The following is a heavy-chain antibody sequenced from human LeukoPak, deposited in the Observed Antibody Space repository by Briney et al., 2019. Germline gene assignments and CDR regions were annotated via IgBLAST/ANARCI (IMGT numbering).Heavy chain of an antibody. CDR1: GYTFTSYG. J-gene: IGHJ5*02. CDR2: ISAYNGNT. V-gene: IGHV1-18*01. CDR3: ARDKSYYDSSGYYLYNWFDP. D-gene: IGHD3-22*01. Sequence: ASVKVSCKASGYTFTSYGISWVRQAPGQGLEWMGWISAYNGNTNYAQKLQGRVTMTTDTSTSTAYMELRSLRSDDTAVYYCARDKSYYDSSGYYLYNWFDPWGQGTLVTVSS.